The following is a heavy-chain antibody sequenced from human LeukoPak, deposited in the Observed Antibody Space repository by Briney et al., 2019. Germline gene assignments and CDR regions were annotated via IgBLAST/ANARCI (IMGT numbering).Heavy chain of an antibody. CDR2: IEASGGAT. J-gene: IGHJ5*02. V-gene: IGHV3-23*01. CDR3: AKGSGSGWYGWFAP. CDR1: GFTFSGYA. Sequence: GGSLRLSCAASGFTFSGYAMYWVRQAPGKGLEWVSSIEASGGATYYADSVKGRFSISRDNSKNTFYLQMNSLRAEDTALYYCAKGSGSGWYGWFAPWGQGTLVTVSS. D-gene: IGHD6-19*01.